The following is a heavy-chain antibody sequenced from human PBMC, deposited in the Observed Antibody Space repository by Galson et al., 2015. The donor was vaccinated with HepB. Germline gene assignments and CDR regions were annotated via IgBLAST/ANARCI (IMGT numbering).Heavy chain of an antibody. Sequence: SLRLSCAASGFTFSSYGMHWVRQAPGKGLEWVAVISYDGSNKYYADSVKGRFTISRDNSKNTLHLQMNSLRAEDTAVYYSAKARGRSGYCSSTSCYPIDYWGQGTLVTVSS. V-gene: IGHV3-30*18. D-gene: IGHD2-2*01. CDR1: GFTFSSYG. CDR3: AKARGRSGYCSSTSCYPIDY. CDR2: ISYDGSNK. J-gene: IGHJ4*02.